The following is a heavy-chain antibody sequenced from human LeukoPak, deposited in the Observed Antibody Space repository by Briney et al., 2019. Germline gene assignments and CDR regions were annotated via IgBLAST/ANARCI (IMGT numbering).Heavy chain of an antibody. D-gene: IGHD4-17*01. CDR3: ARDGNYGENNWFDP. Sequence: SVKVSCKASGGTFSSYAISWVRQAPGQGLEGMGGIIPIFGTANYAQKFQGRVTITADESTSTAYMELSSLRSEDTAVYYCARDGNYGENNWFDPWGQGTLVTVSS. CDR2: IIPIFGTA. J-gene: IGHJ5*02. V-gene: IGHV1-69*01. CDR1: GGTFSSYA.